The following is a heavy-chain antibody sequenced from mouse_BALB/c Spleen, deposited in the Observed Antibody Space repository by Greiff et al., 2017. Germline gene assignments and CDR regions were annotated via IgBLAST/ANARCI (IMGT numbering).Heavy chain of an antibody. Sequence: EVQLVESGGGLVKPGGSLKLSCAASGFTFSDYYMDWVRQTPEKRLEWVATISDGGSYTYYTDSVKGRFTISRDHAKNNLYLEMSSLKSEDTAMYYCARDMITTFMDYWGQGTSVTVSS. D-gene: IGHD2-4*01. V-gene: IGHV5-4*02. J-gene: IGHJ4*01. CDR2: ISDGGSYT. CDR1: GFTFSDYY. CDR3: ARDMITTFMDY.